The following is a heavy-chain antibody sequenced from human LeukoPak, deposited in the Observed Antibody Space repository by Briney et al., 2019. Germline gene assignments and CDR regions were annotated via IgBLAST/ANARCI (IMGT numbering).Heavy chain of an antibody. Sequence: PGGSLRLSCAASGFTFSGYTMTWVRQAPGKGLEWVSSISNSSTYIYYADSVKGRFTISRDNVQNSLYLQMNSLRAEDTAVYYCARDLSVVSSGWYGEDAFDIWGQGTMVTVSS. J-gene: IGHJ3*02. V-gene: IGHV3-21*01. CDR1: GFTFSGYT. CDR2: ISNSSTYI. D-gene: IGHD6-19*01. CDR3: ARDLSVVSSGWYGEDAFDI.